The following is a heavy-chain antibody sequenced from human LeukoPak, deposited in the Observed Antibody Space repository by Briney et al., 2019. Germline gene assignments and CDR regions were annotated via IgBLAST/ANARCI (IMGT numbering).Heavy chain of an antibody. Sequence: PGGSLRLSCAASGFTFSSYGMHWVRQAPGKGLEWVSYISSSGSTIYYADSVKGRFTISRDNAKNSLYLQMNSLRAEDTAVYYCARDTYSYGSYWGQGTLVTVSS. CDR3: ARDTYSYGSY. CDR2: ISSSGSTI. CDR1: GFTFSSYG. D-gene: IGHD5-18*01. V-gene: IGHV3-48*04. J-gene: IGHJ4*02.